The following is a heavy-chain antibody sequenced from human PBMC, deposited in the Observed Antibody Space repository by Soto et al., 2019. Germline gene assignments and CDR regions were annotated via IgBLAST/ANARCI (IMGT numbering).Heavy chain of an antibody. V-gene: IGHV1-2*04. CDR1: GYTFTGYY. CDR3: ARDLYYGSGSYVKYYGMDV. Sequence: ASVKVSFKASGYTFTGYYMHWVRQAPGQGLEWMGWINPNSGGTNYAQKFQGWVTMTRDTSISTAYMELSRLRSDDTAVYYCARDLYYGSGSYVKYYGMDVWGQGTTVTVSS. D-gene: IGHD3-10*01. CDR2: INPNSGGT. J-gene: IGHJ6*02.